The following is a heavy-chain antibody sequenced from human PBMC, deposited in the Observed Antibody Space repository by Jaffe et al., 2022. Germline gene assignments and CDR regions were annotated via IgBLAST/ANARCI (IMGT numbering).Heavy chain of an antibody. Sequence: EVQLVESGGGLVQPGRSLRLSCTASGFTFGDYAMSWVRQAPGKGLEWVGFIRSKAYGGTTEYAASVKGRFTISRDDSKSIAYLQMNSLKTEDTAVYYCTRDWVNSGYDPTAFYYYYYYMDVWGKGTTVTVSS. J-gene: IGHJ6*03. CDR3: TRDWVNSGYDPTAFYYYYYYMDV. D-gene: IGHD5-12*01. V-gene: IGHV3-49*04. CDR1: GFTFGDYA. CDR2: IRSKAYGGTT.